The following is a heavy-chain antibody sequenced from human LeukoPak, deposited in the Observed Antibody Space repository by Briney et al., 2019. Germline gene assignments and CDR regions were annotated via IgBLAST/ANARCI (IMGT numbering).Heavy chain of an antibody. CDR2: IYSGGST. CDR1: GFTFTDYY. V-gene: IGHV3-53*01. D-gene: IGHD4/OR15-4a*01. J-gene: IGHJ2*01. Sequence: GGSLRLSCATSGFTFTDYYMSWIRQAPGKGLEWVSVIYSGGSTYYADSVKGRFTISRDNSKNTLYLQMNSLRAEDTAVYYCARVFGAFDLWGRGTLVTVSS. CDR3: ARVFGAFDL.